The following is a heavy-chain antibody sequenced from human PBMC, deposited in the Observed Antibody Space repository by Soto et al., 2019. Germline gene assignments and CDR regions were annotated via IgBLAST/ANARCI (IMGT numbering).Heavy chain of an antibody. D-gene: IGHD3-22*01. CDR2: IKQDGSEK. Sequence: GGSLRLSCAASGFTFSSYWMSWVRQAPGKGLEWVANIKQDGSEKYYVDSVKGRFTISRDNAKNSLYLQMNSLRAEDTAVYYCASLAAHYYDSSGYIPDYWGQGTLVTVSS. CDR3: ASLAAHYYDSSGYIPDY. CDR1: GFTFSSYW. V-gene: IGHV3-7*05. J-gene: IGHJ4*02.